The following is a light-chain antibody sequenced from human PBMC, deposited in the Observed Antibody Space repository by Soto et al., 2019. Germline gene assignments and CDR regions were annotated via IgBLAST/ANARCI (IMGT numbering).Light chain of an antibody. V-gene: IGKV1-39*01. CDR3: QQSYSTPYT. J-gene: IGKJ2*01. CDR2: VAS. Sequence: DIQMTQSPSSLSASVGDRVTITCRASQSISSNLNWYQQKPGEAPKLLIYVASSLQSGVPSRFSGSESGTDYTLTLSSLQPDDFATYYCQQSYSTPYTFGQGTKLEIK. CDR1: QSISSN.